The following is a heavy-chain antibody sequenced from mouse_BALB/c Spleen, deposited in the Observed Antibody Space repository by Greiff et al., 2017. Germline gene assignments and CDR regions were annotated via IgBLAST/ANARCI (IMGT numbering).Heavy chain of an antibody. J-gene: IGHJ2*01. D-gene: IGHD1-1*01. CDR1: GYTFTSYT. V-gene: IGHV1-4*02. Sequence: QVQLQQSAAELARPGASVKMSCKASGYTFTSYTMHWVKQRPGQGLEWIGYINPSSGYTEYNQKFKDKTTLTADKSSSTAYMQLSSLTSEDSAVYYCARRDITTVVASFDYWGQGTTLTVSS. CDR2: INPSSGYT. CDR3: ARRDITTVVASFDY.